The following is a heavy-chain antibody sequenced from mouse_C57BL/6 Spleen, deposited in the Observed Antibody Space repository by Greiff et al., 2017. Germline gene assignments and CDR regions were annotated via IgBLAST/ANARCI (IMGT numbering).Heavy chain of an antibody. CDR2: IDPETGGT. CDR1: GYTFTDYE. CDR3: TRAGYTIRWFAS. J-gene: IGHJ3*01. V-gene: IGHV1-15*01. Sequence: QVQLKESGAELVRPGASVTMSCKASGYTFTDYEMHLVKHTPVHGLEWLGAIDPETGGTAYNQKFKGKAILTANKSSSTAYMELRSLTSEDSAVYYCTRAGYTIRWFASWRQGTLVTVSA.